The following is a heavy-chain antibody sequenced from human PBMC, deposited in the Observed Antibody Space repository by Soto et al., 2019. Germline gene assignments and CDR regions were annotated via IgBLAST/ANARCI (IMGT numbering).Heavy chain of an antibody. CDR3: ARHRYSGTVDAFDI. V-gene: IGHV4-59*08. D-gene: IGHD1-26*01. CDR2: IYYSGST. J-gene: IGHJ3*02. Sequence: QVQLRESGPGLVKPSETLSLTCTVSGGSISSYYWSWIRQPPGKGLEWIGYIYYSGSTNYNPSLKSRVTISVDTSQNQFSLKLSSVTAADTAVYYCARHRYSGTVDAFDIWGQGTMVTVSS. CDR1: GGSISSYY.